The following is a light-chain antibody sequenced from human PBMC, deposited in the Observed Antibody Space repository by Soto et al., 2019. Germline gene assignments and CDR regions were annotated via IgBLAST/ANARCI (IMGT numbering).Light chain of an antibody. J-gene: IGKJ2*01. CDR3: QQYNNWPRT. Sequence: ETVMTQSPATLSVSPGESATLSCRASQSVSSNLAWYQQKPGQAPRLLIYGASTRATGIPARFSGSGSGTEFTLTFSSLQSGDFAVYYCQQYNNWPRTFGQGTTVEIK. CDR2: GAS. CDR1: QSVSSN. V-gene: IGKV3-15*01.